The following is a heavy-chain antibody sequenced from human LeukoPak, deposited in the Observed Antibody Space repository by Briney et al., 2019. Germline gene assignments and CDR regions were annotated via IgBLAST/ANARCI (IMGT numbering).Heavy chain of an antibody. CDR1: GFTFSSYG. D-gene: IGHD6-19*01. J-gene: IGHJ4*02. Sequence: PGGSLRLSCAASGFTFSSYGMHWVRQAPGKGLEWVAVIWYDGSNKYYADSVKGRFTISRDNSKNTLYLQMNNLRAEDTAVYYCARAEYSSGWLLDYWGQGTLVTVSS. V-gene: IGHV3-33*01. CDR3: ARAEYSSGWLLDY. CDR2: IWYDGSNK.